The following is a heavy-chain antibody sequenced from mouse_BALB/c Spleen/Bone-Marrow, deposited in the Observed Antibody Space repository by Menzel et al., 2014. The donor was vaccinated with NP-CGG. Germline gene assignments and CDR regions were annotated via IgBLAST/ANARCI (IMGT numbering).Heavy chain of an antibody. D-gene: IGHD2-2*01. CDR2: INPSTGYT. CDR3: ARSRDGYDSFAY. CDR1: GYTFTSYW. J-gene: IGHJ3*01. V-gene: IGHV1-7*01. Sequence: QVQLQQSGAELAKPGASVKMSCKASGYTFTSYWMHWVKQRPGQGLEWIGYINPSTGYTEYNQKFKDKATLTADKSSSTAYMQLSSLTSEDSAVYYWARSRDGYDSFAYWGQGTLVTVSA.